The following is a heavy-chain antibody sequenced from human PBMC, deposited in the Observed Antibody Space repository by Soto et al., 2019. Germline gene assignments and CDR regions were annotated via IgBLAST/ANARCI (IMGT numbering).Heavy chain of an antibody. CDR1: GYSISSGYY. CDR2: IYHSGSP. Sequence: SETLSLTCAVSGYSISSGYYWAWLRPPPGKGLEWIVTIYHSGSPFHNPSLKSRVTISVDTSKNQFSLKLRSVTAADTALYYCAVGYCGSASCSREYFQHWGQGTLVTVSS. V-gene: IGHV4-38-2*01. J-gene: IGHJ1*01. D-gene: IGHD2-2*01. CDR3: AVGYCGSASCSREYFQH.